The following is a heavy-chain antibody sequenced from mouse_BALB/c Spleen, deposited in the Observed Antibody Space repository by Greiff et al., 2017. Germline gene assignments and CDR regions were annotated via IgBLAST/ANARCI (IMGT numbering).Heavy chain of an antibody. J-gene: IGHJ3*01. CDR3: APTMITTAWFAY. CDR2: IYPGGGYT. D-gene: IGHD2-4*01. V-gene: IGHV1-63*02. Sequence: VQLQQSGAELVRPGTSVKMSCKAAGYTFTNYWIGWVKQRPGHGLEWIGDIYPGGGYTNYNEKFKGKATLTADKSSNTAYMQLSSLTSEDSAVYFCAPTMITTAWFAYWGQGTLVTVSA. CDR1: GYTFTNYW.